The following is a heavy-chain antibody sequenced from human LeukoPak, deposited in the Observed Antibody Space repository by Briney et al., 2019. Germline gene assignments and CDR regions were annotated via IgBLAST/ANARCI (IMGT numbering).Heavy chain of an antibody. Sequence: QTGGSLRLSCAASGFTFSSYWMSWVRQAPGKGLEWVANIKQDGSEKYYVDSVKGRFTISRDNAKNSLYLQMNSLRAEDTAVYYCAREYCSSTSCYLVYYYYYMDVWGKGTTVTVSS. D-gene: IGHD2-2*01. CDR2: IKQDGSEK. CDR3: AREYCSSTSCYLVYYYYYMDV. CDR1: GFTFSSYW. V-gene: IGHV3-7*01. J-gene: IGHJ6*03.